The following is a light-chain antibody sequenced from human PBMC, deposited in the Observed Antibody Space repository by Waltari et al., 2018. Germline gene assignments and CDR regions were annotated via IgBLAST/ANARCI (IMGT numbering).Light chain of an antibody. V-gene: IGLV3-1*01. J-gene: IGLJ2*01. CDR1: TLGDKY. CDR3: QAWDRSTVV. CDR2: QDT. Sequence: SYELTQLPSVSVSPGQTASITCSGDTLGDKYACWYQQRPGQSPVLVIYQDTKRPSGIPWRFSGSNSGNTATLTISGAQAMDEADYYCQAWDRSTVVFGGGTKLTVL.